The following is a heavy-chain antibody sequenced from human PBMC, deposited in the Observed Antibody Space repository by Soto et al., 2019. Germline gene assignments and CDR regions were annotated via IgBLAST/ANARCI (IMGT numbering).Heavy chain of an antibody. D-gene: IGHD3-22*01. CDR2: IYYSGST. Sequence: SETLSLTCTVSGGSISSYYWSWIRQPPGKGLEWIGYIYYSGSTNYNPSLKSRVTISVDTSKNQFSLKLSSVTAADTAVYYCARGTYYYDSSGYYYFDYWGQGTLVTVSS. J-gene: IGHJ4*02. V-gene: IGHV4-59*01. CDR1: GGSISSYY. CDR3: ARGTYYYDSSGYYYFDY.